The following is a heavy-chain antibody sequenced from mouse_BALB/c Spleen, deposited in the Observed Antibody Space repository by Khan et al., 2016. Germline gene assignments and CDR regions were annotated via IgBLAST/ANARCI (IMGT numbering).Heavy chain of an antibody. CDR1: GFTFSDYY. CDR3: ARDLNWYFDV. CDR2: ISDGGSYN. V-gene: IGHV5-4*02. Sequence: EVELVESGGGLVKPGGSLKLSCAASGFTFSDYYMYWVRQTPEKRLEWVATISDGGSYNYYPDSVKGRFTISRDNAKNNRYLQMSRLKSEDTAMYYCARDLNWYFDVWGPGTTVTVSS. J-gene: IGHJ1*01.